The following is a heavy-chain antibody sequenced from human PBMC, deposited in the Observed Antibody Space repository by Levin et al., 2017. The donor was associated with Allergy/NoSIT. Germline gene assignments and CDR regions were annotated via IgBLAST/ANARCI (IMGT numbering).Heavy chain of an antibody. CDR1: GGSISSSSYY. Sequence: TTSETLSLTCTVSGGSISSSSYYWGWIRQPPGKGLEWIGSIYFSGTTYYNPSLKSRGTISVDTSKSQFSLKLSSVTAADTAVYYCVATTVVPAVQVFDSWGQGTLVTVSS. J-gene: IGHJ4*02. D-gene: IGHD2-2*01. CDR2: IYFSGTT. V-gene: IGHV4-39*07. CDR3: VATTVVPAVQVFDS.